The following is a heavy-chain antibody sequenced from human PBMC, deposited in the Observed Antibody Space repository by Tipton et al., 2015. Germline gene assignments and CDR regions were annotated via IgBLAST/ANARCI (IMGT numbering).Heavy chain of an antibody. D-gene: IGHD3-22*01. CDR1: GFSFSRYS. J-gene: IGHJ4*02. CDR2: INTNGGPT. V-gene: IGHV3-64D*08. Sequence: SLRLSCSASGFSFSRYSMHWVCQAPGKGLEYVSGINTNGGPTYYADSVKGRFTISRDNSKNTLYLQMSSLRAEDTAVYYCVKDRVPYYYDSSGFLPFDYWGQGTLVTVSS. CDR3: VKDRVPYYYDSSGFLPFDY.